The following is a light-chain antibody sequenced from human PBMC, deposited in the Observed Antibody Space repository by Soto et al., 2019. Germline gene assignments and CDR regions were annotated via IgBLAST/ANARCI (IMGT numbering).Light chain of an antibody. Sequence: EIVMTQSPATLSVSPGERATLSCRASQSVFSSLAWFQQKPGQAPRLLIYGAATRATGIPARFSGSGSGTEFNLTISSLQSEDFAIYYCQQYHNWPAFGQGTKVELK. CDR1: QSVFSS. CDR3: QQYHNWPA. J-gene: IGKJ1*01. CDR2: GAA. V-gene: IGKV3-15*01.